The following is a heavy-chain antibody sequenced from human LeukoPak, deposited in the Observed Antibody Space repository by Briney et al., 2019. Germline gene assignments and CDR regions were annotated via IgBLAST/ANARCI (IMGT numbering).Heavy chain of an antibody. CDR3: ARHKTGDNEDFDY. J-gene: IGHJ4*02. V-gene: IGHV4-39*01. CDR1: GGSISSSSYY. D-gene: IGHD7-27*01. CDR2: IYYSGST. Sequence: SETLSLTCTVSGGSISSSSYYWGWIRQPPGKGLEWIGSIYYSGSTYYNPSLKSRVTISVDTSKNQFSLKLSSVTAADTAVYYCARHKTGDNEDFDYWGQGTLVTVSS.